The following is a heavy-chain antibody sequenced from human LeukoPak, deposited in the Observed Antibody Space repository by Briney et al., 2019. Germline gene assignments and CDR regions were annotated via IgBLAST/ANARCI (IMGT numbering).Heavy chain of an antibody. V-gene: IGHV1-69*13. Sequence: SVKVSCKASGGTFSTFAIGWVRQAPGQGFEWMGRIIPTSSVPNYAQKFRDRLPISADASARTAYLELSSLTSDDTAVYYCAREPRVGESTSTFWGQGTLVTVSS. CDR3: AREPRVGESTSTF. D-gene: IGHD3-16*01. CDR1: GGTFSTFA. CDR2: IIPTSSVP. J-gene: IGHJ4*02.